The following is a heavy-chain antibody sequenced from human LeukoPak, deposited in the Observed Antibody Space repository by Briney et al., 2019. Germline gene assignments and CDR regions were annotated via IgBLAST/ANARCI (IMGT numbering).Heavy chain of an antibody. CDR2: ISYDGSNK. Sequence: GGSLRLSCAASGFTFSSYAMHWVRQAPGKGLEWGAVISYDGSNKYYADSVKGRFTISRDNSKNTLYLQMNSLRAEDTAVYYCARDYSSSSSWTDNWFDPWGQGTLVTVSS. D-gene: IGHD6-13*01. V-gene: IGHV3-30*04. J-gene: IGHJ5*02. CDR3: ARDYSSSSSWTDNWFDP. CDR1: GFTFSSYA.